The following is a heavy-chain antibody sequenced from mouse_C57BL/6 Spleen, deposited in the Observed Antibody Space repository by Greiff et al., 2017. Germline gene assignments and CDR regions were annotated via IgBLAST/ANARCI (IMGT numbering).Heavy chain of an antibody. CDR1: GYTFTSYG. Sequence: QVQLQQSGAELARPGASVTLSCKASGYTFTSYGIRWVKQRTGQGLEWIGAIYPRTGNTYYNEKFKGKATLTADKSSSTAYMELRSLTSEDSAVYFCAVDYYGSSDVSYFDYWGQGTTLTVSA. V-gene: IGHV1-81*01. D-gene: IGHD1-1*01. CDR3: AVDYYGSSDVSYFDY. J-gene: IGHJ2*01. CDR2: IYPRTGNT.